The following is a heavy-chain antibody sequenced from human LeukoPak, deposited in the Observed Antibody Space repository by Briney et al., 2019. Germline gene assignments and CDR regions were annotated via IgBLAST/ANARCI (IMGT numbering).Heavy chain of an antibody. CDR1: GFTFSSYE. V-gene: IGHV3-48*03. D-gene: IGHD6-13*01. CDR2: ISSSGSTI. J-gene: IGHJ4*02. Sequence: GGSLRLSCAASGFTFSSYEMNWVREAPGKGPEWVSYISSSGSTIYYADSVKGRFTISRDNAKNSLYLQMNSLRAEDTAVYYCARERYSSSWGGFDYWGQGTLVTVSS. CDR3: ARERYSSSWGGFDY.